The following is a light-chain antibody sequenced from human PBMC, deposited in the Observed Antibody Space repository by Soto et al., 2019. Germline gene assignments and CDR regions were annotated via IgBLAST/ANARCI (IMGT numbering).Light chain of an antibody. CDR2: AAS. CDR1: QGIRND. Sequence: AIQMTQSPSSLSASVGDTVTITCRTSQGIRNDLGWYQQKPGKAPKLLIYAASSLQSGAPSRFSGSGSGTEFTLTISSLQPEDVATYYCLQDYNYFGFGQGTRLEIK. J-gene: IGKJ5*01. V-gene: IGKV1-6*01. CDR3: LQDYNYFG.